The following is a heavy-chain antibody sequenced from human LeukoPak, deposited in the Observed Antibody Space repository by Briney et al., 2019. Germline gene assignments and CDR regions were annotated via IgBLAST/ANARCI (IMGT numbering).Heavy chain of an antibody. CDR3: VKAGGRLRFLEWLPHPYYYYGMDV. CDR2: ISGGGGST. CDR1: GFTFSSYA. D-gene: IGHD3-3*01. V-gene: IGHV3-23*01. J-gene: IGHJ6*02. Sequence: GGSLRLSCAASGFTFSSYAMSWVRQAPGKGLEWVSAISGGGGSTYYADSVKGRFTISRDNSKNTLYLQMNSLRAEGTAVYYCVKAGGRLRFLEWLPHPYYYYGMDVWGQGTTVTVSS.